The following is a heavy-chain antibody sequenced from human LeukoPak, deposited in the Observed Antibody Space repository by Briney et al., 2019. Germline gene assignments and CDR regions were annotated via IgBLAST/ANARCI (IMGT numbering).Heavy chain of an antibody. J-gene: IGHJ5*02. V-gene: IGHV3-21*01. CDR2: ISSRSSYR. Sequence: GGSLRLSCAASGFTFSSYSMNWVRQAPGKGLEWVSSISSRSSYRYYADSMKGRFTISRDNAKNSLYLQMNSLRAEDTAVYYCARATQYCSGGSCYDTWFDPWGQGTLVTVSS. CDR1: GFTFSSYS. D-gene: IGHD2-15*01. CDR3: ARATQYCSGGSCYDTWFDP.